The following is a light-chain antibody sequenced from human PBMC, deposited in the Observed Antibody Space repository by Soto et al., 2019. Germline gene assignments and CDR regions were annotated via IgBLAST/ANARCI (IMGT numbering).Light chain of an antibody. CDR3: QQSYSIPWT. CDR2: AAS. V-gene: IGKV1-39*01. J-gene: IGKJ1*01. CDR1: QSIRSY. Sequence: IQMTQSPSSLSASVGDRVTITCRASQSIRSYLNWYQQKLGKAPKLLIYAASSLQSGVPSRFSGSGSGTDFTLTITSLQPEDFATYYCQQSYSIPWTFGQGTKVESK.